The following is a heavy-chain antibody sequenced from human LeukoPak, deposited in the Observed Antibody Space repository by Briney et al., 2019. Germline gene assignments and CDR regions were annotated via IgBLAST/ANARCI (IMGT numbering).Heavy chain of an antibody. J-gene: IGHJ4*02. D-gene: IGHD6-19*01. CDR2: INPHSGGT. V-gene: IGHV1-2*02. CDR1: GYTFITYY. CDR3: ARARGSSGWYGY. Sequence: ASVKVSCKTSGYTFITYYIHWVRQAPGQGLEWMGWINPHSGGTNFAQKFQGRVTMTRDTSISTAYMELSRLRSDDTAVYYCARARGSSGWYGYWGQGTLVTVSS.